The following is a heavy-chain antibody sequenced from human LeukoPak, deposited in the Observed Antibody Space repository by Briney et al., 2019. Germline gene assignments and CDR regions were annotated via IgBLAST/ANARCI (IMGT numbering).Heavy chain of an antibody. CDR1: GGSVSGYY. Sequence: SETLSLTCTVSGGSVSGYYWSWIRQPPGKGLEYIGYFFYTGTTLYSPSLKTRVTMSVDTSENQLSLKLSSVTAADTAVYYCARHDVVPVIRRGFDFWGQGTLVTVSS. J-gene: IGHJ4*02. CDR3: ARHDVVPVIRRGFDF. D-gene: IGHD2-21*02. V-gene: IGHV4-59*08. CDR2: FFYTGTT.